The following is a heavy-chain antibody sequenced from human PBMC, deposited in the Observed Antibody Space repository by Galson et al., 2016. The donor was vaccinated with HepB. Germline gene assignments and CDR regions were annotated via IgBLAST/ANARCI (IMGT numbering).Heavy chain of an antibody. CDR3: AKSINIRWYSQDVLTCAMDV. CDR1: GFTFSSYA. J-gene: IGHJ6*03. D-gene: IGHD6-13*01. Sequence: SLRLSCAASGFTFSSYAMTWVRQAPGKGLEWVSAISGSGGSTYYADSVKGRFTISRDNSKNSLYLQMNSLRAEDTAVYYCAKSINIRWYSQDVLTCAMDVWGKGTTVTVSS. CDR2: ISGSGGST. V-gene: IGHV3-23*01.